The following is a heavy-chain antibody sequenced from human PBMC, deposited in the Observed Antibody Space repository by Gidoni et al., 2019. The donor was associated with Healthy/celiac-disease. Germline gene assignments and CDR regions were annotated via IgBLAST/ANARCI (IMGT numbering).Heavy chain of an antibody. Sequence: EVQLVESGGGLVQPGGSLRLSCAASGFTFSSYDMHWVRQATGKGLEWVSTIGTAGDTYYPGSVKGRFTISRENAKNSLFLQMNSLRAEDTAVYYCARETRRGWGYDYWGQGTLVTVSS. D-gene: IGHD7-27*01. CDR3: ARETRRGWGYDY. CDR2: IGTAGDT. V-gene: IGHV3-13*01. J-gene: IGHJ4*02. CDR1: GFTFSSYD.